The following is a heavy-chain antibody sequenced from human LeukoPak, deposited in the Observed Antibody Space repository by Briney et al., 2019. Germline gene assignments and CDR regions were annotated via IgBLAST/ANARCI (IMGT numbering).Heavy chain of an antibody. CDR3: ARDWERGYSYDPAGY. Sequence: GGSLRLSCAASGFTFSSYSMNWVRQAPGKGLEWVSSISSSSSYIYYADSVKGRFTISRDNAKNSLYPQMNSLRAEDTAVYYCARDWERGYSYDPAGYWGQGTLVTVSS. J-gene: IGHJ4*02. CDR1: GFTFSSYS. V-gene: IGHV3-21*01. D-gene: IGHD5-18*01. CDR2: ISSSSSYI.